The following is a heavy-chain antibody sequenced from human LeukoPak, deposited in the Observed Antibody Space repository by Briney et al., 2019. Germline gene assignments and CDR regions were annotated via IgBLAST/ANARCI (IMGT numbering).Heavy chain of an antibody. Sequence: ASVKVSCKASGYTFTGYYIHWVRQAPGQGLEWMGWIDPNSGGTDYAQKFQGRVTMTRGTSISTAHMDLSRLRSDDTAVYYCARVGYSSSASDYWSQGTLVTVSS. CDR2: IDPNSGGT. CDR1: GYTFTGYY. V-gene: IGHV1-2*02. D-gene: IGHD2-2*01. CDR3: ARVGYSSSASDY. J-gene: IGHJ4*02.